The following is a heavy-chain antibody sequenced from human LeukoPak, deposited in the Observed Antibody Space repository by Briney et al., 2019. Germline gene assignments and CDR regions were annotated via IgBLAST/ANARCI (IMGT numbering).Heavy chain of an antibody. CDR3: ATETNRKTAMVYGDFDY. CDR2: FDPEDGEA. CDR1: GYTLTELS. D-gene: IGHD5-18*01. J-gene: IGHJ4*02. Sequence: GASVKVSCKVSGYTLTELSMHWVRQAPGKGLEWMGGFDPEDGEAIYAQKFQGRVTMTEDTSTDTAYMELSSLRSEDTAVYYCATETNRKTAMVYGDFDYWGQGTLVTVSS. V-gene: IGHV1-24*01.